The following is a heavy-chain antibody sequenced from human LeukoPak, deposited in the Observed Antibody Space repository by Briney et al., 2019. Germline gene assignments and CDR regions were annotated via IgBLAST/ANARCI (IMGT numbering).Heavy chain of an antibody. CDR3: ARDFLKSRDIVVVPAAILGY. V-gene: IGHV3-11*01. D-gene: IGHD2-2*02. CDR2: ISSSGSTI. J-gene: IGHJ4*02. Sequence: PGGSLRLSCAASGFTFSDYYMSWIRQAPGKALEWVSYISSSGSTIYYADSVKGRFTISRDNAKNSLYLQMNSLRAEDTAVYYCARDFLKSRDIVVVPAAILGYWGQGTLVTVSS. CDR1: GFTFSDYY.